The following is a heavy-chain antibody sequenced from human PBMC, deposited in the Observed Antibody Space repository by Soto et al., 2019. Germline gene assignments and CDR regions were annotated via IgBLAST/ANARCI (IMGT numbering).Heavy chain of an antibody. CDR1: GFTFSSYG. J-gene: IGHJ6*02. CDR2: ISYDGSNK. Sequence: QVQLVESGGGVVQPGRSLRLSCAASGFTFSSYGMHWVRQAPGKGLEWVAVISYDGSNKYYVDSVKGRFTISRDNAKNSLYLQMNSLRAEDTAVYYCARDSPGRYCSSTSCYASPYYYYYGMDVWGQGTTVTVSS. V-gene: IGHV3-30*03. CDR3: ARDSPGRYCSSTSCYASPYYYYYGMDV. D-gene: IGHD2-2*01.